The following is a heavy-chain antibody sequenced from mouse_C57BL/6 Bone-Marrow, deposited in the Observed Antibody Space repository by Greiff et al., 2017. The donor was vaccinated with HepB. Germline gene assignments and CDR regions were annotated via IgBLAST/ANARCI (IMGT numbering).Heavy chain of an antibody. D-gene: IGHD2-1*01. V-gene: IGHV5-15*01. CDR3: ARRVGNYFDS. J-gene: IGHJ2*01. Sequence: EVMLVESGGGLVQPGGSLKLSCAASGFTFSDYGMAWVRQAPRKGPEWVAFISNLAYSIYYADTVTGRFTISRENAKNTLYLEMSSLRSEDTAMYYCARRVGNYFDSWGQGTTLTVSS. CDR1: GFTFSDYG. CDR2: ISNLAYSI.